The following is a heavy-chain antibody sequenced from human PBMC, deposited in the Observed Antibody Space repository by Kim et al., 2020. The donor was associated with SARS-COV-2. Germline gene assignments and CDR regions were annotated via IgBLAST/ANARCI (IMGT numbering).Heavy chain of an antibody. V-gene: IGHV3-30*18. J-gene: IGHJ4*02. CDR2: ISYDGSNK. D-gene: IGHD3-10*01. CDR1: GFTFSSYG. CDR3: AKGYGSGPTTDY. Sequence: GGSLRLSCASSGFTFSSYGMHWVRQAPGKGLEWVAVISYDGSNKYYADSVKGRFTISRDNSKNTLYLQMNSLRAEDTAVYYCAKGYGSGPTTDYWGQGTLVTVSS.